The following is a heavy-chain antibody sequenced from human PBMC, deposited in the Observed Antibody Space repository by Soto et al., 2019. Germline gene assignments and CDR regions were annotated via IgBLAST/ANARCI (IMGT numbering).Heavy chain of an antibody. D-gene: IGHD1-1*01. CDR3: ARLGTYDGMDV. CDR1: GASITSSNYY. CDR2: ISYIGST. J-gene: IGHJ6*02. V-gene: IGHV4-39*01. Sequence: PSETLSLTCAVSGASITSSNYYWGWIRQPPGKGLEWIGSISYIGSTYYKPSLKSRVTISVDTSKNQFSVKLSSVTAADTAVYYCARLGTYDGMDVWGQGTLVT.